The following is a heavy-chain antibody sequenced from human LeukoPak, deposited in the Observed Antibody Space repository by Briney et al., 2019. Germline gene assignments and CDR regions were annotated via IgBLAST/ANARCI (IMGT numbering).Heavy chain of an antibody. D-gene: IGHD3-3*01. Sequence: AASVKVSCKASGYTFTGYYMHWVRQAPGQGLEWMGWINPNSGGTNYAQKFQGRVNMTRDTSISTAYMELSRLRSDDTAVYYCARGLLGFWSGYSYWGQGTLVTVSS. CDR2: INPNSGGT. CDR3: ARGLLGFWSGYSY. CDR1: GYTFTGYY. V-gene: IGHV1-2*02. J-gene: IGHJ4*02.